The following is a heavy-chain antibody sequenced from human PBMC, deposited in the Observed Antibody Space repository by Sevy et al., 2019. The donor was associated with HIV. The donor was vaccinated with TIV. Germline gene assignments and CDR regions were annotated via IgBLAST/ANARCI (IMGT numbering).Heavy chain of an antibody. CDR3: XXXXXXXXXXXXGFAFDI. CDR2: ISGSGGST. V-gene: IGHV3-23*01. J-gene: IGHJ3*02. CDR1: GFTFSSYA. D-gene: IGHD3-10*01. Sequence: GGSLRLSCAASGFTFSSYATSWLRQAPGKGLEWVSTISGSGGSTYYADSVKGRFTISRDNSKNTLDLQMNSLRAEDXXXXXXXXXXXXXXXXXXGFAFDIWGQGTMVTVSS.